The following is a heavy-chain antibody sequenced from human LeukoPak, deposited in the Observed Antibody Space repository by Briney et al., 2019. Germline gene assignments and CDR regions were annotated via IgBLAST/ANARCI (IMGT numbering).Heavy chain of an antibody. Sequence: GASVKVSCKVSGYTLTELSMHWVRQAPGKGLEWMGGFDPEDGETIYAQKFQGRVTMTEDTSTDTAYMELSSLRSEDTAVYYCATNYYGSGSYDYWGQGTLVTVSS. D-gene: IGHD3-10*01. CDR3: ATNYYGSGSYDY. J-gene: IGHJ4*02. CDR1: GYTLTELS. V-gene: IGHV1-24*01. CDR2: FDPEDGET.